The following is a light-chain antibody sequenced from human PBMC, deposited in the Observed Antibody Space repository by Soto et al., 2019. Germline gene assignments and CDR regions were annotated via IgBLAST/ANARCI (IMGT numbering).Light chain of an antibody. CDR3: ATWDSSLSGGV. Sequence: QSVSTQPPSVSAAPGQKVTISCSGSSSNIGNNYVSWYQQFPGTAPKLLIYDSNKRPSGIPDRFSGSKSGTSATLGITGLQTGDEADYYCATWDSSLSGGVFGAGTKLTVL. CDR1: SSNIGNNY. V-gene: IGLV1-51*01. J-gene: IGLJ3*02. CDR2: DSN.